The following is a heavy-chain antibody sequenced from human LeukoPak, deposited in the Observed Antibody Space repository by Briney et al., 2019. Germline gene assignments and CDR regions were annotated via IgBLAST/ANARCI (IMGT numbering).Heavy chain of an antibody. CDR3: ARGGGFSFGAQSYYQLSL. Sequence: ASVKVSCKASGGTFSSHAMSWVRQAPGQGLEWMGGIIPILDITNYAQKFQGRVTITADKSTGTAYMELSSLRSEDTAVYYCARGGGFSFGAQSYYQLSLWGQGTLVTVSS. CDR1: GGTFSSHA. J-gene: IGHJ4*02. D-gene: IGHD3-10*01. V-gene: IGHV1-69*10. CDR2: IIPILDIT.